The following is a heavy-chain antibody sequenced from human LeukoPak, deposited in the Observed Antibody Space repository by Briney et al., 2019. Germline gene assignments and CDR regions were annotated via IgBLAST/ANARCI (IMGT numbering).Heavy chain of an antibody. V-gene: IGHV3-30*03. J-gene: IGHJ6*02. Sequence: PGRSLRLSCAASGFTFSSYGMHWVRQAPGKGLEWVAVISYDGSNKYYADSVKGRFTISRDNAKNSLNLQMNSLRAEDTAVYYCASGLRHYGMDVWGQGTTVTVSS. D-gene: IGHD4-17*01. CDR2: ISYDGSNK. CDR1: GFTFSSYG. CDR3: ASGLRHYGMDV.